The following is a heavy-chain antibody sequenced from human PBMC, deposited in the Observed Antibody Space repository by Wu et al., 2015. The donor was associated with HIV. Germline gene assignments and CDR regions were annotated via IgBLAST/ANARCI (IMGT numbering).Heavy chain of an antibody. D-gene: IGHD2-15*01. CDR2: IYYSGST. CDR1: GGSISSYY. J-gene: IGHJ2*01. V-gene: IGHV4-59*01. Sequence: QVQLQESGPGLVKPSETLSLTCTVSGGSISSYYWSWIRQPPGKGLEWIGYIYYSGSTNYNPSLKSRVTISVDTSKNQFSLKLSSVTAADTAVYYCARADSHRDSPTYWYFDLWGRGTLVTVSS. CDR3: ARADSHRDSPTYWYFDL.